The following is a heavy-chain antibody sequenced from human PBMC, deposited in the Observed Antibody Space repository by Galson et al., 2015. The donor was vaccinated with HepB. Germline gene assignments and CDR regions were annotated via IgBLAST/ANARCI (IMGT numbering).Heavy chain of an antibody. CDR1: GFTFSSYS. D-gene: IGHD2-21*01. CDR2: ISSSSSTI. Sequence: SLRLSCAASGFTFSSYSMNWVRQAPGKGLEWVSYISSSSSTIYYADSVKGRFTISRDNAKNSLYLQMNSLRAEDTAVYYCAREWGYCGGDCYLRGEDQDYWGQGTLVTVSS. CDR3: AREWGYCGGDCYLRGEDQDY. J-gene: IGHJ4*02. V-gene: IGHV3-48*01.